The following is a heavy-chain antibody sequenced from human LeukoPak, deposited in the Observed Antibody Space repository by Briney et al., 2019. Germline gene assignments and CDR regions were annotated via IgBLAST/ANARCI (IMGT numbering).Heavy chain of an antibody. CDR2: ISTSGINI. Sequence: GGSLRLSCAGSGFTFSSYEMNWVRQAPGKGPEWISYISTSGINIHYADSVKGRFTIPRDNAKNSLYLQMNSLREEDTAVYYCARGTTINNFDYWGQGTPVTVSS. V-gene: IGHV3-48*03. CDR3: ARGTTINNFDY. J-gene: IGHJ4*02. D-gene: IGHD4-17*01. CDR1: GFTFSSYE.